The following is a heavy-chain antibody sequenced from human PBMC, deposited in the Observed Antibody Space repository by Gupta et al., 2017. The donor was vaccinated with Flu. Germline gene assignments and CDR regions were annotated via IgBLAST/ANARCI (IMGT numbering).Heavy chain of an antibody. D-gene: IGHD2-21*02. CDR3: ARVDGGNSGGFVS. V-gene: IGHV1-8*01. Sequence: RHATVQGVEWVGRMNPNRGDTGYAQKCQVRVSLTMNTPISTGYMELSRQRSQETAVYYCARVDGGNSGGFVSWAQGTLVTVSS. CDR2: MNPNRGDT. J-gene: IGHJ4*02.